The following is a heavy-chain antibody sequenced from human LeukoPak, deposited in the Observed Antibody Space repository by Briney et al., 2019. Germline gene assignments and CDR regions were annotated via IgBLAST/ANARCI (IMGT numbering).Heavy chain of an antibody. CDR2: IYSGGST. J-gene: IGHJ3*02. V-gene: IGHV3-66*01. Sequence: PGGSLRLSCAASGFTFSSYSMNWVRQAPGKGLEWVSVIYSGGSTYYADSVKGRFTISRDNSKNTLYLQMNSLRAEDTAVYYCARESKNDFGAFDIWGQGTMVTVSS. CDR3: ARESKNDFGAFDI. D-gene: IGHD3-3*01. CDR1: GFTFSSYS.